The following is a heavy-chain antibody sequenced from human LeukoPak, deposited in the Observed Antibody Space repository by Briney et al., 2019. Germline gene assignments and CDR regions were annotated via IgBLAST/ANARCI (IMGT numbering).Heavy chain of an antibody. V-gene: IGHV4-34*01. D-gene: IGHD2-21*02. J-gene: IGHJ5*02. CDR1: GGSFSGYY. Sequence: SETLSLTCAVYGGSFSGYYWSWIRQPPGKGLEWIGEINHSGSTNYNPSLKGRVTISVDTSKNQFSLKLSSVTAADTAVYYCARGLVVTGGWFDPWGQGTLVTVSS. CDR3: ARGLVVTGGWFDP. CDR2: INHSGST.